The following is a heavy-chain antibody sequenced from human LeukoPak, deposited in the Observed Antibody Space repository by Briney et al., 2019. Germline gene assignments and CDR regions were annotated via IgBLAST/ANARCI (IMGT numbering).Heavy chain of an antibody. CDR3: TRDSGTTGEVKFDP. CDR2: IYYSGST. D-gene: IGHD3-10*01. Sequence: SETLSLTCTVSGGSISSYYWSWIRQPPGKGLEWIGYIYYSGSTNYNPSLKSRVTISVDTSKNQFSLKLSSVTAADTAVYYCTRDSGTTGEVKFDPWGQGTLVAVSS. CDR1: GGSISSYY. J-gene: IGHJ5*02. V-gene: IGHV4-59*12.